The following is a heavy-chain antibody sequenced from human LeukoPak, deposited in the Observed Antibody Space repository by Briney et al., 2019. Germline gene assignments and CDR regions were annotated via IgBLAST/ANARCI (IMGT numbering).Heavy chain of an antibody. V-gene: IGHV4-34*01. J-gene: IGHJ4*02. D-gene: IGHD4-23*01. Sequence: SETLSLTCAVYGGSFSGYYWSWIRQPPGKGLEWIGEINHSGSTNYNPSLKSRVTISVDTSKNQFSLKLSSVTAADTAVYYCAREVTPRDYFDYWGQGTLVTVSS. CDR2: INHSGST. CDR3: AREVTPRDYFDY. CDR1: GGSFSGYY.